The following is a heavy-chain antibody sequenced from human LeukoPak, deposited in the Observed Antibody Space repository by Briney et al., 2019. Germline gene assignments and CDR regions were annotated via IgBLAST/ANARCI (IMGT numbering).Heavy chain of an antibody. CDR2: INPSGGST. V-gene: IGHV1-46*01. J-gene: IGHJ4*02. CDR3: ARDLGTGWLQLLPGFDY. CDR1: GYTFTSYY. Sequence: ASVKVSCKACGYTFTSYYMHWVRQAPGQGLEWMGIINPSGGSTSYAQKFQGRVTMTRDTSTSTVYMELSSLRSEDTAVYYCARDLGTGWLQLLPGFDYWGQGTLVTVSS. D-gene: IGHD5-24*01.